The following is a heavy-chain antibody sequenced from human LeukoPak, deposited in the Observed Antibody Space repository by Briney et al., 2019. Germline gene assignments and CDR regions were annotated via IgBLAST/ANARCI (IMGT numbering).Heavy chain of an antibody. V-gene: IGHV4-59*01. Sequence: SETLSLTCTVSGGSISSYYWSCIRQPPGKGLEWIGYIYYSGSTNYNPSLKSRVTISVDTSKNQFSLKLSSVTAADTAVYYCARSYWSGYQYYFDYWGQGTLVTVSS. CDR2: IYYSGST. J-gene: IGHJ4*02. CDR1: GGSISSYY. CDR3: ARSYWSGYQYYFDY. D-gene: IGHD3-3*01.